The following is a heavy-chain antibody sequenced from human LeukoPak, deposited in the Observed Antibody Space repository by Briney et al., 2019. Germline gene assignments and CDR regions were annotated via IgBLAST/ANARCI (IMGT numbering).Heavy chain of an antibody. V-gene: IGHV4-38-2*02. J-gene: IGHJ4*02. CDR2: IYHSGST. CDR1: GYSISSGHY. Sequence: SETLSLTCTVSGYSISSGHYWGWIRQPPGKGLEWIGSIYHSGSTYYNPSLKSRVTISVDTSKNQFSLKLSSVTAADTAVYYCARYSGSYFFDYWGQGTLVTVSS. CDR3: ARYSGSYFFDY. D-gene: IGHD1-26*01.